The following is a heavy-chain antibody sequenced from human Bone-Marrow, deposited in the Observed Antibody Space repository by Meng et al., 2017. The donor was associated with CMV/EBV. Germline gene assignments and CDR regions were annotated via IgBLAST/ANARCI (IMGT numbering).Heavy chain of an antibody. D-gene: IGHD6-13*01. Sequence: SVKVSCKASGGTFSSYAISWVRQAPGQGLEWMGGIIPILGMANYAQKFQGRVTITADKSTSTAYMELSSLRSEDTAVYYCARVNVGSSWPYYYYYGMDVWGQGTTVTVSS. CDR1: GGTFSSYA. V-gene: IGHV1-69*10. CDR2: IIPILGMA. J-gene: IGHJ6*02. CDR3: ARVNVGSSWPYYYYYGMDV.